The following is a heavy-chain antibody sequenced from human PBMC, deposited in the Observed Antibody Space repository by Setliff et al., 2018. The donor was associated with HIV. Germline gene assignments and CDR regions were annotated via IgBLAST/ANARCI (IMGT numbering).Heavy chain of an antibody. V-gene: IGHV1-69*13. Sequence: SVKVSCKASGGTFSSYAISWVRQAPGQGLEWMGGIIPIFNTANYAQKFQGRVTITADESTSTAYMELSSLRSEDTAVYYCARIVRPSYYYYYMDVWGKGTTVTVSS. D-gene: IGHD3-10*02. CDR2: IIPIFNTA. J-gene: IGHJ6*03. CDR3: ARIVRPSYYYYYMDV. CDR1: GGTFSSYA.